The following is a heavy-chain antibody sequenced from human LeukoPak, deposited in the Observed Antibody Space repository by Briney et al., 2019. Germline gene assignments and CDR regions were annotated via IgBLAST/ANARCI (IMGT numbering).Heavy chain of an antibody. D-gene: IGHD2-15*01. CDR3: ARDYIGDIVVVVAANAFDY. CDR2: ISSSSSYI. CDR1: GFTFSSYS. J-gene: IGHJ4*02. V-gene: IGHV3-21*01. Sequence: PGGSLRLSCAASGFTFSSYSMNWVRQAPGKGLEWVSSISSSSSYIYYADPVKGRFTISRDNAKNSLYLQMNSLRAEDTAVYYCARDYIGDIVVVVAANAFDYWGQGTLVTVSS.